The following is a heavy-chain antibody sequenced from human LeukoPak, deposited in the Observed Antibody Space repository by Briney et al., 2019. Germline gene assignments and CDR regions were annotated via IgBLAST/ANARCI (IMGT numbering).Heavy chain of an antibody. Sequence: ETLSLTCTGSGGSISSYYWSWIRQPPGKGLEWIGYIYYSGSTNYNPSLKSRVTISVDTSKNQFSLKLSSVTAADTAVYYCARDLRDSSGYYYEGYFDYWGQGTLVTVSS. CDR2: IYYSGST. V-gene: IGHV4-59*01. CDR3: ARDLRDSSGYYYEGYFDY. J-gene: IGHJ4*02. D-gene: IGHD3-22*01. CDR1: GGSISSYY.